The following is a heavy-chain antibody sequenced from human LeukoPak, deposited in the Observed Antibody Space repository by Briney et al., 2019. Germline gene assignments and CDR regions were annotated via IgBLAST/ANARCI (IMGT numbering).Heavy chain of an antibody. D-gene: IGHD3-16*01. Sequence: PSETLSLTCRFSGDSLTYYYWTWIRQPAGKGLEWIGRIFSTGSTNYNPSLQSRVTISVDKSKNQFSLRLSSVTAADTAVYFCVREVQLWRQNMYFYCMDAWGKGTTVIVSS. CDR3: VREVQLWRQNMYFYCMDA. CDR1: GDSLTYYY. J-gene: IGHJ6*03. V-gene: IGHV4-4*07. CDR2: IFSTGST.